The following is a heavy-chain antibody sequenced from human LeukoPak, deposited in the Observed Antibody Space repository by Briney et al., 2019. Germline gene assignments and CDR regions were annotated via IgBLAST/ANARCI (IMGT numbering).Heavy chain of an antibody. D-gene: IGHD3-10*01. CDR1: GYSISSGYY. CDR3: ARVSPLYGSGSYYFDY. J-gene: IGHJ4*02. CDR2: IYHSGST. Sequence: SETLSLTCTVSGYSISSGYYWGWIRQPPGKGLEWIGSIYHSGSTYYNPSLKSRVTISVDTSKNQFSLKLSSVTAADTAVYYCARVSPLYGSGSYYFDYWGQGTLVTVSS. V-gene: IGHV4-38-2*02.